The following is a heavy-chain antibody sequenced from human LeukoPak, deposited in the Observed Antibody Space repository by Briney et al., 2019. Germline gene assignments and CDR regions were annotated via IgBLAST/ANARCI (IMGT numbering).Heavy chain of an antibody. CDR3: ATGGSGYHRS. D-gene: IGHD3-22*01. V-gene: IGHV3-30-3*01. CDR2: ISYDGSNK. CDR1: GFTFSSYA. J-gene: IGHJ1*01. Sequence: GGSLRLSCAASGFTFSSYAMHWVRQAPGKGLEWVAVISYDGSNKYYADSVKGRFTISRDNSKNTLYLQMSSLRAEDTAVYYCATGGSGYHRSWGQGTLVTVSS.